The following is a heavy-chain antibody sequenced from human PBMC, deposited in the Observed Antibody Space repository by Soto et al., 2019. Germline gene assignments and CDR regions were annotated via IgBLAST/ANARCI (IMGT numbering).Heavy chain of an antibody. Sequence: QVQLVQSGAEVKKPGASVKVSCKASGYTFTSYGISWVRQAPGQGLEWMGWISAYNGNTNYAQKLQGRVTMTTDTSTSTAYKELRSRRAYDTAVYYCARDKGDGSGSYYGYWGQGPRVTVSS. V-gene: IGHV1-18*01. CDR1: GYTFTSYG. D-gene: IGHD3-10*01. J-gene: IGHJ4*02. CDR3: ARDKGDGSGSYYGY. CDR2: ISAYNGNT.